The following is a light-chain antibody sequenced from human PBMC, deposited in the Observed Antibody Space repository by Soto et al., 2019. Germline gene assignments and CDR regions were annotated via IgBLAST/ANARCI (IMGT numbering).Light chain of an antibody. CDR3: SSYTSSSTRV. CDR1: SSDVGDYNY. CDR2: DVS. J-gene: IGLJ1*01. V-gene: IGLV2-14*01. Sequence: QSGLTQPASVSGSPRQSITISCTGTSSDVGDYNYVSWYQQHPGKAPKLMIFDVSNRPSGVSNRFSGSKSGNTASLTISGLQAEDEADYYCSSYTSSSTRVFGTGTKLTVL.